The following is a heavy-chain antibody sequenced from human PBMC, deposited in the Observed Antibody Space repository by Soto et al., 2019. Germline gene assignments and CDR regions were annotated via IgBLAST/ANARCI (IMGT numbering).Heavy chain of an antibody. CDR3: ASSAAGNYYYGMDV. D-gene: IGHD2-15*01. Sequence: QVQLVQSGAEVKKPGSSVKVSCKASGGTFSRYGISWVRQAPGHGLEWMGGIIPIFGTTNYAQKFQGRVTIXAXEXXSTAYMELSSLRSEDTAVYYCASSAAGNYYYGMDVWGQGTTVTVSS. CDR2: IIPIFGTT. CDR1: GGTFSRYG. V-gene: IGHV1-69*12. J-gene: IGHJ6*02.